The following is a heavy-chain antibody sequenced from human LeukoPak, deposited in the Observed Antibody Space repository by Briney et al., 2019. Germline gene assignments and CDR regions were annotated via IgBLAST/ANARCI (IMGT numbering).Heavy chain of an antibody. J-gene: IGHJ3*01. D-gene: IGHD1-14*01. CDR3: ARDLPQPGGGFDF. CDR2: ISRSDDSI. Sequence: PGGSLRLSCAASGFTFSSYEMNWVRQAPGQGPEWVSYISRSDDSIYYADSVKGRFTISRDNAKSSLYLQMNGLRAEYTADYYCARDLPQPGGGFDFWGQGTMVTVSS. CDR1: GFTFSSYE. V-gene: IGHV3-48*03.